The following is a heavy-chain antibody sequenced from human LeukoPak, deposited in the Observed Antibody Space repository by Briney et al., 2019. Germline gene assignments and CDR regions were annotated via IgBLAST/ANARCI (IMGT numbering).Heavy chain of an antibody. D-gene: IGHD6-13*01. J-gene: IGHJ4*02. Sequence: ASVKVSCKASGYTFTGYYMHWVRQAPGQGLEWMGWINPNSGGTNYAPKFQGRVTMTRDTSISTAYMELSRLRSDDTAVYYCARGADSSSWFASPDFWGQGTLVTVSS. V-gene: IGHV1-2*02. CDR3: ARGADSSSWFASPDF. CDR2: INPNSGGT. CDR1: GYTFTGYY.